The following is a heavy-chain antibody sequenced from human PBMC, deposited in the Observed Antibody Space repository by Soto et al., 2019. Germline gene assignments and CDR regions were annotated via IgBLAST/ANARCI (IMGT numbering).Heavy chain of an antibody. V-gene: IGHV4-39*07. CDR2: INHSGST. D-gene: IGHD3-9*01. CDR1: GGSIGSSSYY. Sequence: SETLSLTSSVSGGSIGSSSYYWSLIRQPQGKGLEWIGEINHSGSTNYNPSLKSRVTISLDTSKNQFSLKLSSVTAADTAVYYCARAGYFAWLLLGQLSESWFDPWGQGTLVTVSS. CDR3: ARAGYFAWLLLGQLSESWFDP. J-gene: IGHJ5*02.